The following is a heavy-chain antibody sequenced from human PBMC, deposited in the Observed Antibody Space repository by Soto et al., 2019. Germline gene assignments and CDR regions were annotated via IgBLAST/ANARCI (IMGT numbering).Heavy chain of an antibody. V-gene: IGHV3-53*04. J-gene: IGHJ3*02. Sequence: GGSLRLSCAASGFTVSSNYMSWVRQAPGKGLEWVSVIYSGGSTYYADSVKGRFTISRHNSKNTLYLQMNILRAEDTAVYYCARGWGSCSSTSCYAGGQYAFDISGQGTMVTVSS. CDR1: GFTVSSNY. D-gene: IGHD2-2*01. CDR2: IYSGGST. CDR3: ARGWGSCSSTSCYAGGQYAFDI.